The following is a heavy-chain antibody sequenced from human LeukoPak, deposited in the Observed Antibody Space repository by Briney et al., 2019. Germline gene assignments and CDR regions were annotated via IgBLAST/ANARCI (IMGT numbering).Heavy chain of an antibody. CDR1: GYSISSGYY. CDR3: AGGFGLGGSGSYAFDI. Sequence: SETLSLTCTVSGYSISSGYYWSWIRQPPGKGLEWIGYIYYSGSTNYNPSLKSRVTISVDTSKNQFSLKLSSVTAADTAVYYCAGGFGLGGSGSYAFDIWGQGTMVTVSS. V-gene: IGHV4-61*01. J-gene: IGHJ3*02. CDR2: IYYSGST. D-gene: IGHD3-10*01.